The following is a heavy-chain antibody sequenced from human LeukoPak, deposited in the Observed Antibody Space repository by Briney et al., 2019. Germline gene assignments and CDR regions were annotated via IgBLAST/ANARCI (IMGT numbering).Heavy chain of an antibody. J-gene: IGHJ4*02. Sequence: ASVKVSCKASGYTFTGYYMHWVRQAPGQGLEWVGWINPNSGGTNYAQKFQGRVTMTRDTSISTAYMELSRLRSDDTAVYYCARAPLQRGTTGTSRFDYWGQGTLVTVSS. V-gene: IGHV1-2*02. CDR2: INPNSGGT. CDR1: GYTFTGYY. CDR3: ARAPLQRGTTGTSRFDY. D-gene: IGHD1-1*01.